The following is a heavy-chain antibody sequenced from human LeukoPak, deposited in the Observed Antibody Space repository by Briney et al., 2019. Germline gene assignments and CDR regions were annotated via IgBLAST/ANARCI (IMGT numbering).Heavy chain of an antibody. V-gene: IGHV1-2*02. Sequence: ASVKVSCKASGYTFTGYYMHWVRQAPGQGLEWMGWINPNSGGTNYAQKFQGRVTMTRDTSISTAYMELSRLRSDDTAAYYCARYGGNSVVFDYWGQGTLVTVSS. CDR1: GYTFTGYY. CDR2: INPNSGGT. CDR3: ARYGGNSVVFDY. J-gene: IGHJ4*02. D-gene: IGHD4-23*01.